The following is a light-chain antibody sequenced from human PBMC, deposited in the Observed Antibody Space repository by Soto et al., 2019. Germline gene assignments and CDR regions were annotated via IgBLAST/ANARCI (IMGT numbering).Light chain of an antibody. CDR3: FSFTTTSTPA. V-gene: IGLV2-14*01. CDR2: EVN. Sequence: QSALPQPAYLSGSPGQSVTISCTGTISDIGAYDYVSWFQQHPGKAPKLMISEVNNRPSGVSNRFSGSKSGNTAYLTISGLQVEDEAEYCCFSFTTTSTPAFGTGTKVTVL. CDR1: ISDIGAYDY. J-gene: IGLJ1*01.